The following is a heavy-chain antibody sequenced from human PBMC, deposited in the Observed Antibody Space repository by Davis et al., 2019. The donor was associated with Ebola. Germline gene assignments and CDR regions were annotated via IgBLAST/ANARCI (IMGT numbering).Heavy chain of an antibody. Sequence: PSETLSLTCTVSGVSISRHYWSWIRQPPGKRLEWIGSIYYTGSAYYNSSLNSRVTISVDTSKNQFSLKLTSVTAADTATYYCSERGSSVWGQGTLVTVSS. J-gene: IGHJ4*02. D-gene: IGHD3-10*01. V-gene: IGHV4-59*11. CDR2: IYYTGSA. CDR3: SERGSSV. CDR1: GVSISRHY.